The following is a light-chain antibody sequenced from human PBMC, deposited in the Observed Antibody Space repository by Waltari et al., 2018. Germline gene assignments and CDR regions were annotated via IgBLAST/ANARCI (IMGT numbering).Light chain of an antibody. V-gene: IGKV1-39*01. J-gene: IGKJ3*01. CDR3: QQSYSTPPFT. CDR1: QSISSY. CDR2: AAS. Sequence: DIQMTQSPSTLSASVGHRVPITCRASQSISSYLNWYQQKPGKAPKLLIYAASSLQSGVPSRFSGSGSGTDFTLTISSLQPEDFATYYCQQSYSTPPFTFGPGTKVDIK.